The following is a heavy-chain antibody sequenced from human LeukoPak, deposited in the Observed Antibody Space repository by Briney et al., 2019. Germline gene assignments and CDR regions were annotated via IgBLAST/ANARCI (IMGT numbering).Heavy chain of an antibody. CDR1: GFTFSHYW. D-gene: IGHD3-22*01. CDR2: IKSDGSIT. J-gene: IGHJ4*02. V-gene: IGHV3-74*03. CDR3: XXXXXXSNGXXXXXXXX. Sequence: GGSLRLSCAASGFTFSHYWMHWVRQTPGKGLMWFSRIKSDGSITTYADSVKGRFTISRDNAKNTLYVHLKTLEADDTAVCYXXXXXXXSNGXXXXXXXXXGXGILVTVS.